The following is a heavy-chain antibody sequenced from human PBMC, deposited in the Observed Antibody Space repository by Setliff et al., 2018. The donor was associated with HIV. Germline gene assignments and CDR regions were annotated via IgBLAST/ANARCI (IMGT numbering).Heavy chain of an antibody. V-gene: IGHV1-18*01. D-gene: IGHD6-25*01. CDR3: ARGAYSSGWYDYYYYMDV. J-gene: IGHJ6*03. Sequence: GASVKVSCKAGGYMMFGYKMSWLRQAPGQGLEWIGRISAYNGNTNYAQKLQGRVTMTTDTSTSTAYMELRSLRSDDTAVYYCARGAYSSGWYDYYYYMDVWGKGTTVTVSS. CDR1: GYMMFGYK. CDR2: ISAYNGNT.